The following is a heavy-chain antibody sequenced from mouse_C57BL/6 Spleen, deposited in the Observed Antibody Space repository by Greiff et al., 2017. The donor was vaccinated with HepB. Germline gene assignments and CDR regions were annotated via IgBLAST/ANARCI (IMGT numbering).Heavy chain of an antibody. V-gene: IGHV5-9*01. CDR2: ISGGGGNT. CDR3: ARHGNYVRFAY. CDR1: GFTFSSYT. D-gene: IGHD2-1*01. J-gene: IGHJ3*01. Sequence: DVKLQESGGGLVKPGGSLKLSCAASGFTFSSYTMSWVRQTPEKRLEWVATISGGGGNTYYPDSVKGRFTISRDNAKNTLYLQMSSLRSEDTALYYCARHGNYVRFAYWGQGTLVTVSA.